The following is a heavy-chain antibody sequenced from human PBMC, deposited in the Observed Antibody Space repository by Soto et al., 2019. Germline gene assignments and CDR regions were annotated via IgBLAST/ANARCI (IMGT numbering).Heavy chain of an antibody. CDR2: VYYSGST. Sequence: PSETLSLTCTVSGDSISSYYWSWIRQPPGKGLEWIGYVYYSGSTNYNPSLKSRVTISVDTSKNQFSLKLSSVTAADTAMYYCAREGSRTFDYWGRGTLVTVSS. CDR3: AREGSRTFDY. J-gene: IGHJ4*02. D-gene: IGHD6-6*01. CDR1: GDSISSYY. V-gene: IGHV4-59*12.